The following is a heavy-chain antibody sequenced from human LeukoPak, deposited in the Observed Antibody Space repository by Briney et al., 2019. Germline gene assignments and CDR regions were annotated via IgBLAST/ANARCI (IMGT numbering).Heavy chain of an antibody. CDR2: ISWNSGSI. J-gene: IGHJ6*03. V-gene: IGHV3-9*01. Sequence: GGSLRLSCAASGFTFDDYAMHWVRQAPGKGLEWVSGISWNSGSIGYADSVKGRFTISRDNAKNSLYLQMNSLRAEDTAVYYCARGEYFDWHHMDVWGKGTTVTISS. CDR1: GFTFDDYA. CDR3: ARGEYFDWHHMDV. D-gene: IGHD3-9*01.